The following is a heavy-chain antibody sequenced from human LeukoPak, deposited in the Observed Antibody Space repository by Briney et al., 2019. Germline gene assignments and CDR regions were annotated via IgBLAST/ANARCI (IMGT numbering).Heavy chain of an antibody. CDR1: GYSISNGYY. V-gene: IGHV4-38-2*02. Sequence: SSETLSLTCTVSGYSISNGYYWGWIRQPPGKGLEWIGEIFFTGSTKYNPSLKSRVTMSVDKTKNQFSLQLTSVTAADTAVYYCARVGRWEPEFDYWGQGTLVTVSS. J-gene: IGHJ4*02. CDR3: ARVGRWEPEFDY. D-gene: IGHD1-26*01. CDR2: IFFTGST.